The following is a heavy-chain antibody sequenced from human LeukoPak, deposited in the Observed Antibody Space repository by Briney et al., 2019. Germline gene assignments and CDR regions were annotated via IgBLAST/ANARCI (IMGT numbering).Heavy chain of an antibody. D-gene: IGHD2-15*01. J-gene: IGHJ4*02. CDR1: GFSLSTSGMY. V-gene: IGHV2-70*01. CDR3: ARSYCSGGSCYQFDY. CDR2: IDWDDDK. Sequence: SGPALVKPTQTLTLTCTFSGFSLSTSGMYVNWIRQPPGKALEWLALIDWDDDKYYSTSLKTRLTISKDTSKSQVVLTLTNMDPVDTATYYCARSYCSGGSCYQFDYWGQGTLVTVSS.